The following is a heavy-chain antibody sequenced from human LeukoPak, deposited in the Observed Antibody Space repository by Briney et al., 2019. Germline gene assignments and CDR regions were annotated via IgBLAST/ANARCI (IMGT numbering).Heavy chain of an antibody. CDR1: GFTFSSYA. D-gene: IGHD6-19*01. J-gene: IGHJ5*02. CDR2: ISGNGIDT. V-gene: IGHV3-23*01. CDR3: AKEVQTVAGICCVDT. Sequence: GGSLRLSCAASGFTFSSYAMSWVRQAPGKGLEWVSSISGNGIDTYYADSVKGRFTVSRDNSENTLYLRMNSLRHEDTALYYCAKEVQTVAGICCVDTSGQGTLWTASS.